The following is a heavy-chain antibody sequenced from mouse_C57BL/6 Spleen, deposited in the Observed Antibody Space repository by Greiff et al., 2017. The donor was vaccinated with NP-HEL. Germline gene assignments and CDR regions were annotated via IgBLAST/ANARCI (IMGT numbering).Heavy chain of an antibody. Sequence: QVQLKQPGAELVKPGASVKLSCKASGYTFTSYWMQWVKQRPGQGLEWIGEIDPSDSYTNYNQKFKGKATLTVDTSSSTAYMQLSSLTSEDSAVYYCASRLHDYWGQGTTLSVSS. J-gene: IGHJ2*01. CDR3: ASRLHDY. V-gene: IGHV1-50*01. CDR1: GYTFTSYW. CDR2: IDPSDSYT. D-gene: IGHD3-2*02.